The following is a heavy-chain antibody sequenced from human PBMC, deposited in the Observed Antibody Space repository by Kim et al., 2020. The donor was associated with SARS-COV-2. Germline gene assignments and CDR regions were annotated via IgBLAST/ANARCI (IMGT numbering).Heavy chain of an antibody. V-gene: IGHV4-39*01. D-gene: IGHD3-3*01. Sequence: YNPPVKSRVTITVDTSKSQFSLKLSYVTAADTAVYYCARDYDFWSGYWGYWGQGTLVTVSS. CDR3: ARDYDFWSGYWGY. J-gene: IGHJ4*02.